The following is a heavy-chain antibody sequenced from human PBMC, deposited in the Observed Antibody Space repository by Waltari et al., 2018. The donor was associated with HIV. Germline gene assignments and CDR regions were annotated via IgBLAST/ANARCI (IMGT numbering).Heavy chain of an antibody. Sequence: QLQLQESGPGLVKPSETLSLTCTVSGDSISSRTYYWGGIRQPPGKGLGWIGSGYSGGTPYDSPSLKRRVVISVDTSKNHFSLRLSSVTAADTAVYFCASSGSSTLDNWGQGTLVCVSS. D-gene: IGHD6-19*01. CDR2: GYSGGTP. J-gene: IGHJ4*02. CDR1: GDSISSRTYY. CDR3: ASSGSSTLDN. V-gene: IGHV4-39*02.